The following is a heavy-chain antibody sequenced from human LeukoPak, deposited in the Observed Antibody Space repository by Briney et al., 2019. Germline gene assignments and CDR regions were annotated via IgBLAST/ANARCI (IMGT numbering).Heavy chain of an antibody. CDR2: IGGSGGST. CDR3: ATAPVGATGYFDY. J-gene: IGHJ4*02. D-gene: IGHD1-26*01. Sequence: GGSLRLSCAASGFTFSSYAMSWVRQAPGKGLERVSTIGGSGGSTYYADSVKGRFTISRDNSKNTLYLQLNSLRAEDTAVYYCATAPVGATGYFDYWGQGTLVTVSS. V-gene: IGHV3-23*01. CDR1: GFTFSSYA.